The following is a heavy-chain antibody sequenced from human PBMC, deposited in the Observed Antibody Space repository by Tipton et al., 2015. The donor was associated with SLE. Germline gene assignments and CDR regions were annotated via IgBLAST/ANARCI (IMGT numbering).Heavy chain of an antibody. V-gene: IGHV4-59*11. CDR2: IYYTGST. Sequence: LSLTCTVSGGSISSHYLTWIRQTPGKGLEWIGYIYYTGSTNYNPSLKSRVTISLDTPKNQFSLKLNSVTAADTAVYYCARDRSMVGAAGEAFDIWGQGTLVTVSS. CDR3: ARDRSMVGAAGEAFDI. D-gene: IGHD1-26*01. CDR1: GGSISSHY. J-gene: IGHJ3*02.